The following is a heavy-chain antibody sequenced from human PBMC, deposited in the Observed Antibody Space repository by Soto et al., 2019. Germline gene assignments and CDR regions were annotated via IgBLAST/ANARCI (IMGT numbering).Heavy chain of an antibody. Sequence: GGSLRLSCAASGFTFSSYAMSCVRQAPGKGLEGVSASSGSGGITYYADSVNGRLTISRDNSKNTLYLQMNSLRAEDTAVYYCAKDVSFDWSTFEDWGQGTMVTVSS. CDR3: AKDVSFDWSTFED. CDR1: GFTFSSYA. D-gene: IGHD3-9*01. CDR2: SSGSGGIT. J-gene: IGHJ4*02. V-gene: IGHV3-23*01.